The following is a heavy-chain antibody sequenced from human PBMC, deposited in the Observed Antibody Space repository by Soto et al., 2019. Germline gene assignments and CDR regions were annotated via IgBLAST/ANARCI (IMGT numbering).Heavy chain of an antibody. V-gene: IGHV3-53*02. CDR3: ARIEQQLVHYYYYGMDV. J-gene: IGHJ6*02. Sequence: VQLVETGGGLIQPGGSLRLSCAASGFTVSSNYMSWVRQAPGKGLEWVSVIYSGGSTYYADSVKGRFTISRDNSKNTLYLQMNSLRAEDTAVYYCARIEQQLVHYYYYGMDVWGQGTTVTVSS. D-gene: IGHD6-13*01. CDR1: GFTVSSNY. CDR2: IYSGGST.